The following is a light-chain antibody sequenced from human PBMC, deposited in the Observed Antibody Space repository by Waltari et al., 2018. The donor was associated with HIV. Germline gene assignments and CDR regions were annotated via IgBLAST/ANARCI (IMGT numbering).Light chain of an antibody. J-gene: IGKJ1*01. CDR3: QQRSIWPWT. CDR2: DTS. Sequence: EIVLTQSPATLSLSPGARATLSCRASQSVSSYLAWYQQKPGQAPRLLIYDTSNRATGIPARFSGSGSGTDFTLTISSLEPEDFAVYSCQQRSIWPWTFGQGP. CDR1: QSVSSY. V-gene: IGKV3-11*01.